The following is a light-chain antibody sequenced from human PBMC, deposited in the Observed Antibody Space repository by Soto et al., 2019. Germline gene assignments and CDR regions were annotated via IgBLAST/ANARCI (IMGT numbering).Light chain of an antibody. CDR2: GSS. J-gene: IGKJ1*01. V-gene: IGKV3-15*01. CDR1: QRVSNN. CDR3: QQYNNWPWT. Sequence: EIVMTQSPATLSVSPGERVTLSCRASQRVSNNVAWYQQKPGQAPRLLIYGSSTRATGIPARFSATGSGTEFTLTISNLQSEDFVVFHCQQYNNWPWTFGQGTRVEN.